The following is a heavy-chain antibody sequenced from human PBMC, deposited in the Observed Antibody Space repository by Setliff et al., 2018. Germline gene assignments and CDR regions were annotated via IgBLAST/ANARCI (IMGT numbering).Heavy chain of an antibody. Sequence: SETLSLTCAVSGYSISSGYYWGWIRQPAGKGLEWIGRIYTSGSTNYNPSLKSRVTMSIDTSKNQFSLKLTSVTAADTAVYYCARDHLVGYDSRGYFPWGQGTLVTVSS. V-gene: IGHV4-4*07. D-gene: IGHD3-22*01. J-gene: IGHJ5*02. CDR1: GYSISSGYY. CDR3: ARDHLVGYDSRGYFP. CDR2: IYTSGST.